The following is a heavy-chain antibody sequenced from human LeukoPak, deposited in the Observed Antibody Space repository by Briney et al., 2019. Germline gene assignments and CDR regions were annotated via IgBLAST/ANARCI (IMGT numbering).Heavy chain of an antibody. CDR2: INPGGSSI. CDR3: ARSNQADDY. Sequence: PGRSLRLSCAASGFTSSSYWMHWVRQVPGQGLVWVARINPGGSSITYADSVKGRFTISRDNAKNTLYLQMDSLRAEDTGVYYCARSNQADDYWGQGTLVTVSS. J-gene: IGHJ4*02. CDR1: GFTSSSYW. D-gene: IGHD1-14*01. V-gene: IGHV3-74*01.